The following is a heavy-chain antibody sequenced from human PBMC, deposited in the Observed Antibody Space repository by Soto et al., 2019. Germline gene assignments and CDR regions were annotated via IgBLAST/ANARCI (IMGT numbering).Heavy chain of an antibody. V-gene: IGHV4-39*01. CDR2: IFYTGSA. Sequence: QLQLQESGPGLVKPSETLSLTCNVSGESVSNTAYYWGWIRQTPGKGLEWIGSIFYTGSAYYNSSLKSRVTISVDTSKNQFSLKLLSVAAADTAIYYCARLKSTYSGSYYGGGFFDYWGQGSLVTVSS. J-gene: IGHJ4*02. CDR3: ARLKSTYSGSYYGGGFFDY. D-gene: IGHD1-26*01. CDR1: GESVSNTAYY.